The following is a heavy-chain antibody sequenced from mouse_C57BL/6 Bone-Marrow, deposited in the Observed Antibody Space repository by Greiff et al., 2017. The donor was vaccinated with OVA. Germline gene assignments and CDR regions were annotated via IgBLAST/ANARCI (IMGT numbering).Heavy chain of an antibody. J-gene: IGHJ4*01. CDR1: GYTFTSYG. CDR3: ARGEYYYAMDY. CDR2: IYPRSGNT. Sequence: VQLQESGAELARPGASVKLSCKASGYTFTSYGISWVKQRTGQGLEWIGEIYPRSGNTYYNEKFKGKATLTADKSSSTAYMELRSLTSEDSAVYFCARGEYYYAMDYWGQGTSVAVSS. V-gene: IGHV1-81*01.